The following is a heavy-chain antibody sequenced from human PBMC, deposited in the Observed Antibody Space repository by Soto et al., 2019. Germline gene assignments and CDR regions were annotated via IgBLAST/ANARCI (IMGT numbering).Heavy chain of an antibody. V-gene: IGHV4-39*01. CDR2: IYYSGST. D-gene: IGHD2-2*01. Sequence: SETLSLTCTVSGGSISSSSYYWGWIRQPPGKGLEWIGSIYYSGSTYYNPSLKSRVTISVDTSKNQFSLKLSSVTAADTAVYYCARFSSTSIDAFDIWGQGTMVTVSS. CDR1: GGSISSSSYY. J-gene: IGHJ3*02. CDR3: ARFSSTSIDAFDI.